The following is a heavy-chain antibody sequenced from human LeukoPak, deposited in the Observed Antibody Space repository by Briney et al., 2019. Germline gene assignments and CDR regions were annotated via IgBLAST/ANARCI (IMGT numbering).Heavy chain of an antibody. J-gene: IGHJ3*02. CDR2: ISSSSSYI. CDR1: GFTFSSYS. D-gene: IGHD2-15*01. Sequence: PGGSLRLSCAASGFTFSSYSITWVRQAPGKGLEWVSSISSSSSYIYYADSVKGRFTISRDNVKYSLYLQMNSLRAEDTAVYYCAREWVVAAVNPYAFDIWGQGTMVTVSS. CDR3: AREWVVAAVNPYAFDI. V-gene: IGHV3-21*01.